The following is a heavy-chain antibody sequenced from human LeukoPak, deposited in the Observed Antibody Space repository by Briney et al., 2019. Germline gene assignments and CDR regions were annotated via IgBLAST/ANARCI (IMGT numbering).Heavy chain of an antibody. Sequence: SETLSLTCAVYGGSFSGYYWSWIRQPPGKGLEWIGEINHSGSTNYNPSLKSRVTISVDTSKNQLSLKLSSVTAADTAVYYCARLTWDTTMVRYYFDFWGQGTLVTVSS. J-gene: IGHJ4*02. CDR3: ARLTWDTTMVRYYFDF. D-gene: IGHD5-18*01. CDR1: GGSFSGYY. CDR2: INHSGST. V-gene: IGHV4-34*01.